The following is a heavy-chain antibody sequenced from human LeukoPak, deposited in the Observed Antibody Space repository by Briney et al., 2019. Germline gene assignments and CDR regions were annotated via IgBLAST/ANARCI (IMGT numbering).Heavy chain of an antibody. D-gene: IGHD3-3*01. J-gene: IGHJ5*02. CDR2: INPNSGGT. V-gene: IGHV1-2*02. CDR1: GYTFTGYY. Sequence: ASVKVSCKASGYTFTGYYMHWVRQAPEQGLEWMGWINPNSGGTNYAQKFHGRVTMTRDTSISTAYMELSRLRSDDTAVYYCARVDFWSGYYSYNWFDPWGQGTLVTVSS. CDR3: ARVDFWSGYYSYNWFDP.